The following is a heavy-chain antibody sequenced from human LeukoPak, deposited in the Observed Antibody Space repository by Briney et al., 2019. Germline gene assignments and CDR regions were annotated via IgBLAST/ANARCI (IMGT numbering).Heavy chain of an antibody. CDR2: ISAYNGNT. D-gene: IGHD6-19*01. Sequence: ASVKVSCKAFGYTFTSYGISWVRRAPGQGLEWMGWISAYNGNTNYAQKLQGRVTMTTDTSTSTAYMELRSLRSDDTAVYYCARVRIAVAGTERKSWFDPWGQGTLVTVSS. CDR1: GYTFTSYG. J-gene: IGHJ5*02. CDR3: ARVRIAVAGTERKSWFDP. V-gene: IGHV1-18*01.